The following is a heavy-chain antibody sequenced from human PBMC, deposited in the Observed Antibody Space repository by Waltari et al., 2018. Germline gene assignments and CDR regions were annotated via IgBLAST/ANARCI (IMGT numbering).Heavy chain of an antibody. CDR1: GGSISSHY. V-gene: IGHV4-59*11. CDR3: ARGSPGGASTIDY. CDR2: IYYSGST. J-gene: IGHJ4*02. D-gene: IGHD3-16*01. Sequence: QVQLQESGPGLVKPSETLSLTCTVSGGSISSHYWSWIRQPPGKGLEWIGYIYYSGSTNYNPPLKSRVTIAVDTSKNQFSLKLSSVTAADTAVYYCARGSPGGASTIDYWGQGTLVTVSS.